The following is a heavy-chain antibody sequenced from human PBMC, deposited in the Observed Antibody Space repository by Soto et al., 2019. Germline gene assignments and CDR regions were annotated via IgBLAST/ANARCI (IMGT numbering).Heavy chain of an antibody. Sequence: SVKVSCKASGGTFSSYTISWVRKAPGQGLEWMGRIIPILGIANYAQKFQGRVTITADKSTSTAYMELSSLRSEDTAVYYCASGWVGATSFDYWGQGTLVTVSS. CDR2: IIPILGIA. V-gene: IGHV1-69*02. J-gene: IGHJ4*02. D-gene: IGHD1-26*01. CDR3: ASGWVGATSFDY. CDR1: GGTFSSYT.